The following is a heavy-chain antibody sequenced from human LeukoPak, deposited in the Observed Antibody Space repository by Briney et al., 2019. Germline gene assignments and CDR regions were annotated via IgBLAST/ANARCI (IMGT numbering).Heavy chain of an antibody. J-gene: IGHJ4*02. Sequence: SETLSLTCTVSGGSISSSSYYWGWIRQPPGKGLEWIGSIYYSGSTYYNPSLKSRVTISVDTSKNQFSLKLSSVTAADTAVYYCARARRVGATSNFDYWGQGTLVTVSS. CDR2: IYYSGST. V-gene: IGHV4-39*01. CDR1: GGSISSSSYY. D-gene: IGHD1-26*01. CDR3: ARARRVGATSNFDY.